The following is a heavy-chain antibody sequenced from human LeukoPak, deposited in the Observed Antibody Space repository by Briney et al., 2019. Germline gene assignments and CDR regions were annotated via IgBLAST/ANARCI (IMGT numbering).Heavy chain of an antibody. CDR3: AILTTDENDDFDY. J-gene: IGHJ4*02. CDR1: GYTFTSYY. V-gene: IGHV1-46*01. CDR2: INPSGGST. Sequence: GASVKVSCKASGYTFTSYYMHWVRQAPGQGLEWMGIINPSGGSTSYAQKFQGRVTMTRDMSTSTVYIELSSLRSEDTAVYYCAILTTDENDDFDYWGQGTLVTVSS. D-gene: IGHD4-17*01.